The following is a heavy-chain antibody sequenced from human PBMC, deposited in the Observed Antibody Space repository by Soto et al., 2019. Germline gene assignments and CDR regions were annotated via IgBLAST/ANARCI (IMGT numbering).Heavy chain of an antibody. CDR3: ARAITSYDRSGYWL. CDR1: GGSISNFY. CDR2: IYSSGST. V-gene: IGHV4-4*07. Sequence: KSSETLSLTCTVCGGSISNFYWSWIRQPAGKGLEWIGRIYSSGSTSFNPSLKSRVTMSVDTSRNQFSLKLSSVTAADTAVYYCARAITSYDRSGYWLWGQGTLLTVSS. D-gene: IGHD3-22*01. J-gene: IGHJ4*02.